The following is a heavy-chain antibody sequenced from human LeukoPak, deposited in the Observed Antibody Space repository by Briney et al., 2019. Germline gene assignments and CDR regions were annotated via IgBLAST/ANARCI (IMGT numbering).Heavy chain of an antibody. V-gene: IGHV1-2*02. D-gene: IGHD6-13*01. Sequence: ASVKVSCTASGYTFTGYYMHWMRQAPGQGLEWMGWINPNSGGTNYAQKFQGRVTMTRDTSISTAYMELSRLRSDDTAVYYCATVRSIAVTGTVFDYWGQGTLVTVSS. J-gene: IGHJ4*02. CDR3: ATVRSIAVTGTVFDY. CDR1: GYTFTGYY. CDR2: INPNSGGT.